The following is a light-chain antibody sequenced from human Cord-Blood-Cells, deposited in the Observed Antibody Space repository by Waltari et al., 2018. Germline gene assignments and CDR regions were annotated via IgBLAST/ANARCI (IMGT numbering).Light chain of an antibody. V-gene: IGKV3-20*01. CDR2: GAS. J-gene: IGKJ5*01. CDR1: QSVSSSY. CDR3: QQYGSSPKVT. Sequence: EIVLTQSPGTLSLSPGERDTLPCRASQSVSSSYLAWYQEKPCQAPRLLIYGASSRATGIPDRFSDSGSGTDFTLTISRLEPEDFAVYYCQQYGSSPKVTFGQGTRLEIK.